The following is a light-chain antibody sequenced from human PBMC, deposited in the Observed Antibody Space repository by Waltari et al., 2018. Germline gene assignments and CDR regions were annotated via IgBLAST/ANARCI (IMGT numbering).Light chain of an antibody. J-gene: IGLJ3*02. CDR2: DVA. CDR3: CSYAGSYSWV. Sequence: QSALTQPRSVSGSPGQSVTISCPGTSSAVGVYNYVSWYQQHPGKAPQLMIYDVAKRPSGVPDRFSGSKSDNTASLTISGLQAEDEADYYCCSYAGSYSWVFGGGTKLTVL. CDR1: SSAVGVYNY. V-gene: IGLV2-11*01.